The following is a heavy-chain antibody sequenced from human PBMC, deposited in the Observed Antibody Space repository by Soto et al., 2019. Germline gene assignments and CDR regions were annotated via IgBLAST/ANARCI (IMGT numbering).Heavy chain of an antibody. CDR3: ARDLSGGIAVAGTVY. Sequence: EVQLVESGGGLVQPGGSLRLSCAASGFTFSSYGMNWVRQAPGKGLEWVSYISSSSSTIYDADSVKGRFTISRDNAKNSLYLQMNSLRAEDTAVYYCARDLSGGIAVAGTVYWGQGTLVTVSS. J-gene: IGHJ4*02. V-gene: IGHV3-48*01. CDR1: GFTFSSYG. CDR2: ISSSSSTI. D-gene: IGHD6-19*01.